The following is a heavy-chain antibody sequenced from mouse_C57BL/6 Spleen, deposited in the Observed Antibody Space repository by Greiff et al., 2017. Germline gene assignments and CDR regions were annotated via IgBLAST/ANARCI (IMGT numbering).Heavy chain of an antibody. CDR1: GYTFTSYW. V-gene: IGHV1-5*01. Sequence: VQLKQSGTVLARPGASVKMSCKTSGYTFTSYWMHWVKQRPGQGLEWMGAIYPGNSDTSYNQKFKGKAKLTAVTSASTAYMELSSLTNEDSAVYYCTRGYDYDGYYFDYWGQGTTLTVSS. CDR3: TRGYDYDGYYFDY. J-gene: IGHJ2*01. CDR2: IYPGNSDT. D-gene: IGHD2-4*01.